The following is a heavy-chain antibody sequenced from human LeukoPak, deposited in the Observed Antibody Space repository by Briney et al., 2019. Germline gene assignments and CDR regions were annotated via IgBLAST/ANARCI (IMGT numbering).Heavy chain of an antibody. J-gene: IGHJ4*02. CDR2: ISSSSSYI. CDR1: GFTFSSYS. D-gene: IGHD3-9*01. V-gene: IGHV3-21*01. CDR3: ARGPWLLSPLPDY. Sequence: GGSLRLSCAASGFTFSSYSMNWVRQAPGKGLEWVSSISSSSSYIYYADSVKGRFTISRDNAKNSLYLQMNSLRAEDTAVCYCARGPWLLSPLPDYWGQGTLVTVSS.